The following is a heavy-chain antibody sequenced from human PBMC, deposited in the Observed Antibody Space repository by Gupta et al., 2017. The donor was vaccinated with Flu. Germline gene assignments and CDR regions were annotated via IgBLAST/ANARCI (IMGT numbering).Heavy chain of an antibody. CDR2: IYYDGTT. V-gene: IGHV4-39*01. J-gene: IGHJ4*02. D-gene: IGHD1-26*01. Sequence: QLQLPDSGPGLVKPSETLSLTCSVSGGSISSSSYYWGWIRQPPGKGLEWIGCIYYDGTTYYNPSLKSRVTNSVDTSKNQISLKLSSVTAADTAVYYCARHIEWELAFFDFWGQGTLVTVSS. CDR1: GGSISSSSYY. CDR3: ARHIEWELAFFDF.